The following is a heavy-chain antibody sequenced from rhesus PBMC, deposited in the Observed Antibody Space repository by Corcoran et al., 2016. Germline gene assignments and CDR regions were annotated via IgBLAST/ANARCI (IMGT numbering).Heavy chain of an antibody. D-gene: IGHD2-27*01. CDR1: GFTFSSYG. CDR3: ARDREGLIYSQRGRKTNYYGLDS. J-gene: IGHJ6*01. CDR2: ISYDGSKK. V-gene: IGHV3-54*02. Sequence: EVQLVESGGGLVQPGGSLRLSCAASGFTFSSYGMHWVRQAPGKGLEWVAVISYDGSKKYYADSVKDRFTISRYNSKNMLYLQMNNLKVEDTAVYYCARDREGLIYSQRGRKTNYYGLDSLGQGVVVTVSS.